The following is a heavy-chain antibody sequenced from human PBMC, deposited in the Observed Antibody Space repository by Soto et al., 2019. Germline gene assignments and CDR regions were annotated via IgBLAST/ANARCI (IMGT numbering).Heavy chain of an antibody. J-gene: IGHJ4*02. V-gene: IGHV3-30*18. D-gene: IGHD3-16*01. CDR1: GFTFSDYG. CDR3: AKARGELARESYDH. CDR2: ISYDGSNQ. Sequence: QVQLVESGGGVVQPGRSLRLSCAASGFTFSDYGMHWVRQAPGKGLEWVTIISYDGSNQYYADSVKGRFTISRDNSKNTRELQMNSLRLEDTGVYYCAKARGELARESYDHWGQGVLVTVSS.